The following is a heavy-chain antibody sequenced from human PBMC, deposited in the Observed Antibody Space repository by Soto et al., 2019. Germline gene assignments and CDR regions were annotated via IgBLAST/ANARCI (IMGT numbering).Heavy chain of an antibody. V-gene: IGHV4-34*01. CDR3: ARGDYDFWSGYYKYYYYMDV. CDR2: INHSGST. D-gene: IGHD3-3*01. CDR1: GFTVSSNY. Sequence: PGGSLRLSCAASGFTVSSNYMSWVRQPPGKGLEWIGEINHSGSTNYNPSLKSRVTISVDTSKNQFSLKLSSVTAADTAVYYCARGDYDFWSGYYKYYYYMDVWGKGTTVTVSS. J-gene: IGHJ6*03.